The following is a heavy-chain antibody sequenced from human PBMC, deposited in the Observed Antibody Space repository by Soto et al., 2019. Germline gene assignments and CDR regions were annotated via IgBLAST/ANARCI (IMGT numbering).Heavy chain of an antibody. J-gene: IGHJ4*02. CDR2: IIPIFGTA. CDR3: AREPRSTGDTFDY. CDR1: GGTFSSYA. D-gene: IGHD3-16*01. Sequence: ASVKVSCKASGGTFSSYAISWVRQAPGQGLEWMGGIIPIFGTANYAQKFQGRVTITADKSTSTAYMELSSLRSGDTAVYYCAREPRSTGDTFDYWGQGTLVTVSS. V-gene: IGHV1-69*06.